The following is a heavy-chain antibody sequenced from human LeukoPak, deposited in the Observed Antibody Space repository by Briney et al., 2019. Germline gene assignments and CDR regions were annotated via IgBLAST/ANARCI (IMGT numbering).Heavy chain of an antibody. D-gene: IGHD3-10*01. Sequence: GGSLRLSCAASGFTFSSYSLNWVRLAPGKGLEWVSGISWNSGSIGYADSVKGRFTISRDNAKNSLYLQMNSLRAEDTALYYCAKDETPYYYGSGSYSGYWGQGTLVTVSS. CDR3: AKDETPYYYGSGSYSGY. CDR1: GFTFSSYS. V-gene: IGHV3-9*01. CDR2: ISWNSGSI. J-gene: IGHJ4*02.